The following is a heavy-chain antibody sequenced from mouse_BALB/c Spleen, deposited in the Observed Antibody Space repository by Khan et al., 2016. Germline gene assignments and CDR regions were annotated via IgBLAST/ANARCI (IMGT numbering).Heavy chain of an antibody. CDR1: GYSFTSYT. Sequence: QVQLQQSGAELARPGASVKMSCKASGYSFTSYTMHWVKQRPGQGLEWLGFINPSSSYTNYNQNFKDKATLTADKSSSTAYMQLSSLTSEDSAVFFCARYSTTVVAPLDYWGQGTTLTFSS. V-gene: IGHV1-4*01. CDR3: ARYSTTVVAPLDY. D-gene: IGHD1-1*01. CDR2: INPSSSYT. J-gene: IGHJ2*01.